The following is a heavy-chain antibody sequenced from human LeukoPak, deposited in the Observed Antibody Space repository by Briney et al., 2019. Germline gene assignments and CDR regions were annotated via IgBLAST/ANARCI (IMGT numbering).Heavy chain of an antibody. V-gene: IGHV4-34*01. Sequence: PSETLSPTCAVYGGSFSGYYWSWIRQPPGKGLEWIGEINHSGSTNYNPSLKSRVTISVDKSKNQFSLNLSSVTAADTAVYYCASGGDGVGYYFDYWGQGTLVTVSS. D-gene: IGHD2-21*02. CDR3: ASGGDGVGYYFDY. CDR2: INHSGST. J-gene: IGHJ4*02. CDR1: GGSFSGYY.